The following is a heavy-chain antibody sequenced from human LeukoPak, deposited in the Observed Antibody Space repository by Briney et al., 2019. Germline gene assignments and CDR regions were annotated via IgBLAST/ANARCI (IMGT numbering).Heavy chain of an antibody. Sequence: GGTLRLSCVASGFTFSTFGMSWVRQAPGKGLEWVSTITASGGVRHYADSVKGRFTISRDNSKNTLYLQMNSLRAEDTALYFCAKKTKGPYGSGSFNTDSWGQGTLVAVSS. D-gene: IGHD3-10*01. CDR1: GFTFSTFG. J-gene: IGHJ4*02. V-gene: IGHV3-23*01. CDR2: ITASGGVR. CDR3: AKKTKGPYGSGSFNTDS.